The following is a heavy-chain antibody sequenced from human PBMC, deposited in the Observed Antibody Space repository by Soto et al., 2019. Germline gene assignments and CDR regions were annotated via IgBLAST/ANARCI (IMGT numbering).Heavy chain of an antibody. CDR1: GFTFSSYS. CDR2: ISSSSSYI. CDR3: ARDTYDYIWGSNVPQSAYYFDY. J-gene: IGHJ4*02. D-gene: IGHD3-16*01. Sequence: GGSLRLSCAASGFTFSSYSMNWVRQAPGKGLEWVSSISSSSSYIYYADSVKGRFTISRDNAKNSLYLQMNSLRAEDTAVYYCARDTYDYIWGSNVPQSAYYFDYWGQGTLVTVSS. V-gene: IGHV3-21*01.